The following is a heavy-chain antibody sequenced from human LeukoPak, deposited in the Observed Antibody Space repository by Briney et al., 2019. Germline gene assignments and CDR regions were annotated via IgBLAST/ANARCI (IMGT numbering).Heavy chain of an antibody. Sequence: GGSLRLSCAASGFTFSSYGMHWVRQAPGKGLEWVAVIWYDGSNKYYADSVKGRFTISRDNSKNTLYLQMSSLRAEDTAVYYCARGHPSSSWANEPFDYWGQGILVTVSS. V-gene: IGHV3-33*01. CDR2: IWYDGSNK. D-gene: IGHD6-13*01. CDR3: ARGHPSSSWANEPFDY. CDR1: GFTFSSYG. J-gene: IGHJ4*02.